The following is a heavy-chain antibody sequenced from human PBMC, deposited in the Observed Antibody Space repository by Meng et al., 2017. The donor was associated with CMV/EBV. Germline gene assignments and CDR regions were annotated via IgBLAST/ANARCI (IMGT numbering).Heavy chain of an antibody. CDR1: GGSFSGYY. Sequence: GSLRLSCAVYGGSFSGYYWSWIRQPPGKGLEWIGEINHSGSTNYNPSLKSRVTISVDTSKNKFSLKLSSVTAADTAVYYCARGRILDIVVVVAAKGDGMDVWGQGTTVTVSS. V-gene: IGHV4-34*01. J-gene: IGHJ6*02. D-gene: IGHD2-15*01. CDR3: ARGRILDIVVVVAAKGDGMDV. CDR2: INHSGST.